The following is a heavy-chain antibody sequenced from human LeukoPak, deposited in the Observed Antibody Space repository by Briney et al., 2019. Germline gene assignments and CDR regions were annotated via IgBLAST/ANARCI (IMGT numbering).Heavy chain of an antibody. J-gene: IGHJ4*02. CDR3: AAENCSGGSCYSIPDY. Sequence: ASVKVSCKASGYTFTSYDINWVRQATGKGLEWMGLVDPEDGETIYAEKFQGRVTITADTSTDTAYMELSSLRSEDTAVYYCAAENCSGGSCYSIPDYWGQGTLVTVSS. CDR2: VDPEDGET. CDR1: GYTFTSYD. D-gene: IGHD2-15*01. V-gene: IGHV1-69-2*01.